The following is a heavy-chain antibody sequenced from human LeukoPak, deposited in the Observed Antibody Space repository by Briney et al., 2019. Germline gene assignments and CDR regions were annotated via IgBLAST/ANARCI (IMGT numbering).Heavy chain of an antibody. J-gene: IGHJ4*02. CDR3: AKDRWVSSSSSFDC. CDR2: ISGSGDTT. D-gene: IGHD6-6*01. V-gene: IGHV3-23*01. Sequence: GGSLRLSCAASGLAFTRYAMSWVRQAPGKGLQGVSAISGSGDTTYYADSVKGRFTISSDNSKNTLYLQMNSLRAEDTAVYHCAKDRWVSSSSSFDCWGQGTLVTVSS. CDR1: GLAFTRYA.